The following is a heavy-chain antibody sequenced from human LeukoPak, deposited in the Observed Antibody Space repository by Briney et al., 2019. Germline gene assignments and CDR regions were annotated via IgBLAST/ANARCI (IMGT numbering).Heavy chain of an antibody. V-gene: IGHV3-74*01. J-gene: IGHJ2*01. CDR2: IDSDGTDT. CDR1: GFTSGSYW. Sequence: PGGSLRLSCAASGFTSGSYWMHWVRQAPGKGPEWVSRIDSDGTDTHYADSVKGRFTISRDNAKNTLYLQMNSLRAEDTAVYYCARLQNHYYDSSGYYDSYWYFDLWGRGTLVTVSS. D-gene: IGHD3-22*01. CDR3: ARLQNHYYDSSGYYDSYWYFDL.